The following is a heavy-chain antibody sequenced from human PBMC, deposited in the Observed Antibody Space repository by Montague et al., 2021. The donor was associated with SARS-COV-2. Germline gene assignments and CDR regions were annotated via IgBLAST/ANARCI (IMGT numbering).Heavy chain of an antibody. CDR3: ARLSYDYDSSGPIQDGIDP. CDR1: GGSISTGGHY. D-gene: IGHD3-22*01. Sequence: TLSLTCTVSGGSISTGGHYWSWIRQPAGKGLEWLGIIYNRGSATYNPALKSRVTMSVDTSKNQLSLKLNSVTAADTAVYYCARLSYDYDSSGPIQDGIDPWGHGILVTVSS. CDR2: IYNRGSA. V-gene: IGHV4-61*02. J-gene: IGHJ5*02.